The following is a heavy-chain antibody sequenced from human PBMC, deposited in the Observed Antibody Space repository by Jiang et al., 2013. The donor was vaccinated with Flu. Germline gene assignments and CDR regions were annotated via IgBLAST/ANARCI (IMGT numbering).Heavy chain of an antibody. V-gene: IGHV4-39*01. CDR2: IYYSGST. J-gene: IGHJ4*02. Sequence: GSGLVKPSETLSLTCTVSGGSISSSSYYWGWIRQPPGKGLEWIGSIYYSGSTYYNPSLKSRVTISVDTSKNQFSLKLSSVTAADTAVYYCARRGTVVTIDYWGQGTLVTVSS. CDR1: GGSISSSSYY. D-gene: IGHD4-23*01. CDR3: ARRGTVVTIDY.